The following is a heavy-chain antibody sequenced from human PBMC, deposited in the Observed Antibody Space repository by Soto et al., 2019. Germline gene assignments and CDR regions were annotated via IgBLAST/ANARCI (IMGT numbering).Heavy chain of an antibody. J-gene: IGHJ5*02. CDR1: GYSFTSYW. CDR2: IYAGDSET. Sequence: PGESLKISCKGSGYSFTSYWIGWVRQMPGKGLEWMGIIYAGDSETRYSPSFEGQVTLSADKSINTAYLQWSSLKASDSAMYYCARRGSVYNWFDPWGQGTLVTVSS. D-gene: IGHD3-10*01. CDR3: ARRGSVYNWFDP. V-gene: IGHV5-51*01.